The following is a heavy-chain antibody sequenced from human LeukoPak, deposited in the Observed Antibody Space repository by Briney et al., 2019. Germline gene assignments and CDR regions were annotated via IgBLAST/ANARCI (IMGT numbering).Heavy chain of an antibody. D-gene: IGHD6-19*01. CDR2: ITPIFGTA. CDR3: ARGMRQQWLEYDY. CDR1: GGTFSSYA. Sequence: GASVKVSCKASGGTFSSYAISWVRQAPGQGLEWMGGITPIFGTANYAQKFQGRVTITTDESTSTAYMELSSLRSEDTAVYYCARGMRQQWLEYDYWGQGTLVTVSS. V-gene: IGHV1-69*05. J-gene: IGHJ4*02.